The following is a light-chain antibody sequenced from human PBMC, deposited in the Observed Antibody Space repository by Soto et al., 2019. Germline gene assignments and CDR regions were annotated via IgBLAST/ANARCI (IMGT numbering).Light chain of an antibody. CDR2: GAS. CDR1: QSVSSTY. J-gene: IGKJ2*01. V-gene: IGKV3-20*01. Sequence: EIVLTQSPGTLSLSPGERATLSCRASQSVSSTYLAWYQQKPGQAPRLLMYGASSRATGTPDRFSGSGSGTDFTLTISRLEPEDFAVYYCQQYGGSRNTFGQGTKLEIK. CDR3: QQYGGSRNT.